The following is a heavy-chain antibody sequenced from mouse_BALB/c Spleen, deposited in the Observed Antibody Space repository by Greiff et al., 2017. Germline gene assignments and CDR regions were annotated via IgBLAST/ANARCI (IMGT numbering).Heavy chain of an antibody. V-gene: IGHV1-77*01. CDR2: IYPGSGNT. J-gene: IGHJ3*01. CDR3: ARLTTASWFAY. CDR1: GYTFTDYY. Sequence: VQLVESGAELARPGASVKLSCKASGYTFTDYYINWVKQRTGQGLEWIGEIYPGSGNTYYNEKFKGKATLTADKSSSTAYMQLSSLTSEDSAVYFCARLTTASWFAYWGQGTLVTVSA. D-gene: IGHD1-2*01.